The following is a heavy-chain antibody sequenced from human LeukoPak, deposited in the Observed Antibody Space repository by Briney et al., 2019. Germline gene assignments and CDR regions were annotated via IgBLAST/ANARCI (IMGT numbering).Heavy chain of an antibody. D-gene: IGHD6-19*01. V-gene: IGHV3-74*01. CDR3: VREADVAVAFDY. CDR1: GFTFSSYW. J-gene: IGHJ4*02. Sequence: GGSLRLSCAASGFTFSSYWMHWVRQAPGKGLVWVSRINTDGSSSTYADSVKGRFTISRDNAKLYLQMNSLRAEDTAVYYCVREADVAVAFDYWGQGTLGTVSS. CDR2: INTDGSSS.